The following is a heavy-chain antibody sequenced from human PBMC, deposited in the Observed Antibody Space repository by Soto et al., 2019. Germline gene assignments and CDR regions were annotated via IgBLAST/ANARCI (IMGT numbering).Heavy chain of an antibody. J-gene: IGHJ6*02. CDR2: ISSGGFTI. D-gene: IGHD3-10*01. CDR1: GFTFSDYY. Sequence: QVHLVESGGGLVKPGGSLRLSCTASGFTFSDYYMTWIRQAPGKGLEWLSYISSGGFTIYYADSVKGRFTVSRDNAKNSTYLQMNTPRVEDTAVYYCARDPGIYYGMDVWGQGTTVTVSS. V-gene: IGHV3-11*01. CDR3: ARDPGIYYGMDV.